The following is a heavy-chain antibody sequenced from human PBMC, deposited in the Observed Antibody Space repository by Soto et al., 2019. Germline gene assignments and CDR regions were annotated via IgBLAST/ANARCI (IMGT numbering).Heavy chain of an antibody. J-gene: IGHJ6*02. CDR2: IWYDGSNK. CDR3: ARERSSIAVAGTMLEYYYYGMDV. V-gene: IGHV3-33*01. D-gene: IGHD6-19*01. Sequence: SLRLSCAASGFTFSSYGMHWVRQAPGKGLEWVAVIWYDGSNKYYADSVKGRFTISRDNSKNTLYLQMNSLRAEDTAVYYCARERSSIAVAGTMLEYYYYGMDVWGQGTTVTVSS. CDR1: GFTFSSYG.